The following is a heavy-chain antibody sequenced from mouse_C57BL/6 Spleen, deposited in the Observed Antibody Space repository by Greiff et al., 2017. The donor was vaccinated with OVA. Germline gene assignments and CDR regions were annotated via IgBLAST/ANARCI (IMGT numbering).Heavy chain of an antibody. V-gene: IGHV14-2*01. Sequence: EVMLVESGAELVKPGASVKLSCTASGFNIKDYYMHWVKQRTEQGLEWIGRIDPEDGETKYAPKFQGKATLTADTSSNTAYLQLSSLTSEDTAVYYCARDYSNYWGQGTTLTVSS. CDR2: IDPEDGET. CDR3: ARDYSNY. J-gene: IGHJ2*01. D-gene: IGHD2-5*01. CDR1: GFNIKDYY.